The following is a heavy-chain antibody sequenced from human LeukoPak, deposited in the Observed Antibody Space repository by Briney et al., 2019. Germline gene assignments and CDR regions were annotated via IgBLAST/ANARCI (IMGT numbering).Heavy chain of an antibody. CDR3: ATTYCIGVSCSRDNWFDP. Sequence: ASVKVSCTVSGYTLTELSMHWVRQAPGKGLEWMGGFDPEDGETIYAQKFQGRVTMTEDTSTDTAYMELTSLRSEDTPVYSCATTYCIGVSCSRDNWFDPWGQGTLVTVSS. CDR1: GYTLTELS. J-gene: IGHJ5*02. CDR2: FDPEDGET. D-gene: IGHD2-15*01. V-gene: IGHV1-24*01.